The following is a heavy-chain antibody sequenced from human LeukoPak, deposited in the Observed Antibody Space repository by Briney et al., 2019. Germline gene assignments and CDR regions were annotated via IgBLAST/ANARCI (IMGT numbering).Heavy chain of an antibody. CDR3: ARQTVIYYDSSGYYFSSFDY. D-gene: IGHD3-22*01. CDR1: GGSISSGGYY. V-gene: IGHV4-31*03. Sequence: SETLSLTCTVSGGSISSGGYYWSWIRQHPGKGLEWIGYIYYSGSTYYNPSLMSRVTISFNTSTYQFYQKLSSVTAADTAVYYCARQTVIYYDSSGYYFSSFDYWGQGTLVTVSS. CDR2: IYYSGST. J-gene: IGHJ4*02.